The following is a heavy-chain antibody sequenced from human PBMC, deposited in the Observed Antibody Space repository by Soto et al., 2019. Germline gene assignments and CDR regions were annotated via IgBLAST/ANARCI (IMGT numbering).Heavy chain of an antibody. CDR3: AKDGKYSVFDY. CDR1: GFAFIIYG. V-gene: IGHV3-30*18. Sequence: GGSLRLSCAASGFAFIIYGIHCGRQPPGKGLEWVAIISDDGSKKYYADSVKGRFTISRDNSNNTLYLQMDSLRAEDTAVYYCAKDGKYSVFDYWGQGTLVTVSS. CDR2: ISDDGSKK. J-gene: IGHJ4*02. D-gene: IGHD5-12*01.